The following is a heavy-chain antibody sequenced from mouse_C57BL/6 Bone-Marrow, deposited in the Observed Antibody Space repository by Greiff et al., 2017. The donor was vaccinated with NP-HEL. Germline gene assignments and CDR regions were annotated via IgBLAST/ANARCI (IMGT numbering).Heavy chain of an antibody. J-gene: IGHJ3*01. V-gene: IGHV3-6*01. D-gene: IGHD2-1*01. Sequence: EVQLVESGPGLVKPSQSLSLTCSVTGYSITSGYYWNWIRQFPGNKLEWMGYISYDGSNNYNPSLKNRISITRDTSKNQFFLKLNSVTTEDTATYYCARDEGYGNYEFAYWGQGTLVTVSA. CDR3: ARDEGYGNYEFAY. CDR1: GYSITSGYY. CDR2: ISYDGSN.